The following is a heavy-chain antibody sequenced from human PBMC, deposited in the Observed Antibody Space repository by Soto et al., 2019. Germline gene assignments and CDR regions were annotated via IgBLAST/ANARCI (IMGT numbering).Heavy chain of an antibody. CDR2: IIPIFGTA. J-gene: IGHJ6*02. V-gene: IGHV1-69*13. D-gene: IGHD3-16*01. CDR3: ARGGLGGVSTYGMDV. CDR1: GGSFSSYA. Sequence: GTSVKLSCKACGGSFSSYAISWVRQAPRQGLEWMGGIIPIFGTANYAQKFQGRVTITADESTSTAYMELSSLRSEDTAVYYCARGGLGGVSTYGMDVWGQGTTVTVSS.